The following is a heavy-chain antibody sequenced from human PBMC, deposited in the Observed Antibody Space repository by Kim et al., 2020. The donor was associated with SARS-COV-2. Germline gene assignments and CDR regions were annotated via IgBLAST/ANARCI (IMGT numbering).Heavy chain of an antibody. D-gene: IGHD3-10*01. J-gene: IGHJ6*01. CDR1: GGSISSYY. CDR3: ARHYYGSGSYSPLGGMDV. Sequence: SETLSLTCTVSGGSISSYYWSWIRQPPGKGLEWIGYIYYSGSTNYNPSLKSRVTISVDTSKNQFSLKLSSVTAADTAVYYCARHYYGSGSYSPLGGMDV. CDR2: IYYSGST. V-gene: IGHV4-59*01.